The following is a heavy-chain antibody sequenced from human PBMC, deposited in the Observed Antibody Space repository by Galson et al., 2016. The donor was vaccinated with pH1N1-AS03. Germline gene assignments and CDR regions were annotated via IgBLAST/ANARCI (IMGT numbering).Heavy chain of an antibody. CDR1: GYYFSSYW. V-gene: IGHV5-51*03. Sequence: QSGAEVKKPGESLKISCKGSGYYFSSYWVGWVRQKPGTGLEYMGIIYPGDSDTRYSPSFQAHVTISADKSINTAYLQWSSLTASDTAMYYCASRSYSSSWMGAFEILGLGTMVTVSS. CDR2: IYPGDSDT. D-gene: IGHD6-13*01. J-gene: IGHJ3*02. CDR3: ASRSYSSSWMGAFEI.